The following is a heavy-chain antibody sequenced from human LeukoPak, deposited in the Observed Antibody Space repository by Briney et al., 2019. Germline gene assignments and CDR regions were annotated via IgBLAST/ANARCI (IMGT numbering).Heavy chain of an antibody. J-gene: IGHJ4*02. V-gene: IGHV3-23*01. Sequence: GGSLRLSCAASGFTFSSYAMSWVRQAPGKGLEWVSAISGSGDTTYYAVSVKGRFTISRDNSKNTLYLQMNSLRADDTALYYCARRGRTETSFTGFDYWGQGSLVTVSS. CDR3: ARRGRTETSFTGFDY. CDR1: GFTFSSYA. CDR2: ISGSGDTT. D-gene: IGHD2/OR15-2a*01.